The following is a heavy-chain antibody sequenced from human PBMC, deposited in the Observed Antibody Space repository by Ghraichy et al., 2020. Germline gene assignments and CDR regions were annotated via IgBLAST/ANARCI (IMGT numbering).Heavy chain of an antibody. D-gene: IGHD2-2*02. CDR2: IYYSGST. J-gene: IGHJ4*02. CDR3: ASEAVVPAAINGGY. Sequence: SQTLSLTCTVSGGSISSGDYYWSWIRQPPGKGLEWIGYIYYSGSTYYNPSLKSRVTISVDTSKNQFSLKLSSVTAADTAVYYCASEAVVPAAINGGYWGQGTLVTVSS. V-gene: IGHV4-30-4*01. CDR1: GGSISSGDYY.